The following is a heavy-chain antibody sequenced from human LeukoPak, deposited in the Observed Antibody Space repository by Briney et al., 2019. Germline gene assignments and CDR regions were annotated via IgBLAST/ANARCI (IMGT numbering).Heavy chain of an antibody. Sequence: GGSLRLSCAASGFTFSSYAMSWVRQAPGKGLEWVSAISGSGGSTYYADSVKGRFTISRDNSKNTLCLQMNSLRAEDTAVYYCAKDPGSGGTGIDYWGQGTLVTVSS. J-gene: IGHJ4*02. CDR2: ISGSGGST. CDR1: GFTFSSYA. V-gene: IGHV3-23*01. CDR3: AKDPGSGGTGIDY. D-gene: IGHD6-19*01.